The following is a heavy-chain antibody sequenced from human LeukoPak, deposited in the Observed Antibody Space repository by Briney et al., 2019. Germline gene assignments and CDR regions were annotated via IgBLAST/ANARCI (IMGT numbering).Heavy chain of an antibody. J-gene: IGHJ4*02. CDR2: ISAYNGNT. V-gene: IGHV1-18*04. CDR1: GYTFTSYG. Sequence: ASVKVSCKASGYTFTSYGISWVRQVPGQGLEWMGWISAYNGNTNYAQKLQGRVTMTTDTSMSTAYMELRSLRSDDTAVYYCARGQAYCSSTSCPLDYWGQGTLVTVSS. CDR3: ARGQAYCSSTSCPLDY. D-gene: IGHD2-2*01.